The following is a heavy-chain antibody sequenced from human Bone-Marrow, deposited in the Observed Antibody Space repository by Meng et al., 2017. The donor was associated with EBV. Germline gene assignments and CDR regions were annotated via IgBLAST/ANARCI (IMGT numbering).Heavy chain of an antibody. J-gene: IGHJ4*02. CDR3: ASESGRGFTPDY. Sequence: VELLQSGAEGKKPGSSVKVSCRTSGGTVRSDAVSWVRQAPGQGLEWMGGLIPMVGAPHYAQKFQGRVTIIADESTSTHSMELNSLRSEDTAMYYCASESGRGFTPDYWGQGTLVTVSS. CDR2: LIPMVGAP. V-gene: IGHV1-69*01. D-gene: IGHD3-10*01. CDR1: GGTVRSDA.